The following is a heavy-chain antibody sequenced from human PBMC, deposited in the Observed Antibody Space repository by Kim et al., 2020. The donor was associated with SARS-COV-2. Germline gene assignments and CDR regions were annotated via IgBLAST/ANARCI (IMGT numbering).Heavy chain of an antibody. Sequence: RLGRTYYRSKWYNDYALSVKSRITINPDTSKNQFSLQLNSVTPEDTAVYYCARDQYDCSGYYLIDYWGQGHLVTVSS. CDR3: ARDQYDCSGYYLIDY. J-gene: IGHJ4*02. CDR2: TYYRSKWYN. V-gene: IGHV6-1*01. D-gene: IGHD3-22*01.